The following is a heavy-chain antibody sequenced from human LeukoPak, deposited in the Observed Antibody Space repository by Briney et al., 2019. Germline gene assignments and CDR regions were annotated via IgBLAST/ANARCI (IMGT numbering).Heavy chain of an antibody. CDR3: VSPLIAAIGSSV. CDR2: ISSSGSTI. CDR1: GFTFSSYE. D-gene: IGHD6-13*01. J-gene: IGHJ6*02. Sequence: GGSLRLSCAASGFTFSSYEMNWVRQAPGKGLEWVSYISSSGSTIYYADSVKGRFTISRDNAKNSVYLQMNSLRDEDTAVYYCVSPLIAAIGSSVWGQGTAVTVSS. V-gene: IGHV3-48*03.